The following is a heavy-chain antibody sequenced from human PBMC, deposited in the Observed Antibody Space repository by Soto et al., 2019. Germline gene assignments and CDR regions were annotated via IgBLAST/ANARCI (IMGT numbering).Heavy chain of an antibody. J-gene: IGHJ4*02. Sequence: QVQLVQSGAEVKRPGSSVKVSCKASGDTFNFYSINWVRQAPGLGLEWMGRVNPIVSMSNYAQRFQGRVTMTSETSTSKAYMELSGLRSEDTAIYYCATSYGSGYRAFDYWGQGALVTVSS. CDR1: GDTFNFYS. D-gene: IGHD3-10*01. V-gene: IGHV1-69*04. CDR2: VNPIVSMS. CDR3: ATSYGSGYRAFDY.